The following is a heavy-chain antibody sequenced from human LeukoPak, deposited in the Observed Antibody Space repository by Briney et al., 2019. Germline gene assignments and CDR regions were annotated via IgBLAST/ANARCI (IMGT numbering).Heavy chain of an antibody. CDR1: GGSISSSSYY. V-gene: IGHV4-39*01. Sequence: SETLSLTCTVSGGSISSSSYYWGWIRQPPGKGLEWIGSIYYSGSTYYNPSLKSRVTISVDTSKNQFSLKLSSVTAADTAVYYCARHPTYYYDSSGYYYFDYWGQGTLVTVSS. J-gene: IGHJ4*02. CDR3: ARHPTYYYDSSGYYYFDY. D-gene: IGHD3-22*01. CDR2: IYYSGST.